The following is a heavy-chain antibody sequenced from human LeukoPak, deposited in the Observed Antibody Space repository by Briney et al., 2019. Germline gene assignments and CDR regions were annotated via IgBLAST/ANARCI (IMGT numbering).Heavy chain of an antibody. V-gene: IGHV3-48*04. CDR2: IDTSSTTM. CDR1: GLTFSKYS. Sequence: GGSLRLSCAASGLTFSKYSMTWVRQAPGKGLEWVSFIDTSSTTMYYTDSVKGRFTISRGNAKNSLYLQMNSLKVEDTAIYYCARDNWVDCWGQGTLVTVSS. J-gene: IGHJ5*01. CDR3: ARDNWVDC.